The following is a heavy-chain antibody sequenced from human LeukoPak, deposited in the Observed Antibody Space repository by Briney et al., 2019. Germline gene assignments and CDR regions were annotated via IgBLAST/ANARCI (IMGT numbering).Heavy chain of an antibody. Sequence: ASVKVSCKASGYTFTSYDINWVRQATGQGLEWMGWMNPNSGNTGYAQKFQGRVTMTRNTSISTAYMELSSLRSEDTAVYYCARGLVLAAAGDFDYWGKGTLVTVSS. CDR2: MNPNSGNT. CDR1: GYTFTSYD. J-gene: IGHJ4*02. V-gene: IGHV1-8*01. D-gene: IGHD6-13*01. CDR3: ARGLVLAAAGDFDY.